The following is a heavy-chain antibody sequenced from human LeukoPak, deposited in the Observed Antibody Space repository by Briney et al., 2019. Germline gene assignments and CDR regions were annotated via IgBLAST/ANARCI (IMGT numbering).Heavy chain of an antibody. J-gene: IGHJ4*02. CDR1: GFTFSDYY. Sequence: GGSLRLSCAASGFTFSDYYMSWIRQAPGKGLEWVAVIWYDGSNKYYADSVKGRFTISRDNSKNTLYLQMNSLRAEDTAVYYCARANYYDSSGYYDVLDYWGQGTLVTVSS. D-gene: IGHD3-22*01. CDR3: ARANYYDSSGYYDVLDY. V-gene: IGHV3-33*08. CDR2: IWYDGSNK.